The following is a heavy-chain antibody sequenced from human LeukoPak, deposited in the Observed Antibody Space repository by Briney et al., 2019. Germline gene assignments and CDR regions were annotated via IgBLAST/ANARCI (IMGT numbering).Heavy chain of an antibody. CDR2: IYYSGST. J-gene: IGHJ6*02. Sequence: SETLSLTCTVSGGSISSYYWSWIRQPPGKGLEWIGYIYYSGSTNYNPSLKSRVTISVDTSKNQFSLKLSSVTAADTAVYYCARGLLQDYYYGMDVWGQGTTVTVSS. V-gene: IGHV4-59*01. D-gene: IGHD1-1*01. CDR1: GGSISSYY. CDR3: ARGLLQDYYYGMDV.